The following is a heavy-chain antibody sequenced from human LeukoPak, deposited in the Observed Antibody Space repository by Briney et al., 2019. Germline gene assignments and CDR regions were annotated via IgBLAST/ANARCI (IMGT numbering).Heavy chain of an antibody. D-gene: IGHD3-22*01. CDR2: ISGSGGST. Sequence: GGSLRLSCAASGFTFSSYAMSWVRQAPGKGLEWVSAISGSGGSTYYADSVKGRFTISRDNSKNMLYLQMNSLRAEDTAVYYCAKDREIVVATDAFDIWGQGTMVTVSS. J-gene: IGHJ3*02. V-gene: IGHV3-23*01. CDR3: AKDREIVVATDAFDI. CDR1: GFTFSSYA.